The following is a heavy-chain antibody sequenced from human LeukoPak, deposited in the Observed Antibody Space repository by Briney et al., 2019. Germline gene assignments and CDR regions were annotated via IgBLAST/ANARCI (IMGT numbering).Heavy chain of an antibody. J-gene: IGHJ3*02. CDR3: ARVQGHPPNGLDI. Sequence: EGSLRLSCAASGFTFSSYWMHWVRQAPGKGLVWVSRINSDGSSTSYADSVKGRFTISRDNAKNTLYLQMNSLRADDTAVYYCARVQGHPPNGLDIWGQGTMVTVSS. CDR2: INSDGSST. D-gene: IGHD2-8*01. V-gene: IGHV3-74*01. CDR1: GFTFSSYW.